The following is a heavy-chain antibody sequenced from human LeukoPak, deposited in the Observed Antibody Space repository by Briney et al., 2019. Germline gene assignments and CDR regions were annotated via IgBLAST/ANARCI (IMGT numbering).Heavy chain of an antibody. J-gene: IGHJ4*02. D-gene: IGHD3-10*01. CDR2: INPSGGST. Sequence: ASVTVSFTASGYTFTIYYMHWVRQAPGQGLEWMGIINPSGGSTSYAQKFQGRVTMTRDTSTSTVYMELSSLRSEDTAVYYCARRLHGSGSYIDYWGQGTLVTVSS. CDR1: GYTFTIYY. V-gene: IGHV1-46*01. CDR3: ARRLHGSGSYIDY.